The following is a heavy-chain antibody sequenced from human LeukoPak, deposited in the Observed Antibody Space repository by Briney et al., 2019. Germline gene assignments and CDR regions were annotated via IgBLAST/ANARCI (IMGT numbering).Heavy chain of an antibody. D-gene: IGHD2-2*01. J-gene: IGHJ4*02. CDR3: ARANFLYCSSSTCLFDY. V-gene: IGHV1-2*02. Sequence: ASVKVSCKASGYTFIDYYMHWVRQAPGQGFEWMGWINPNDGDTNYAQKFQGRVTMTRDTSIGTAHMEVSRLRSDDTAVYYCARANFLYCSSSTCLFDYWGQGTLVTVSS. CDR1: GYTFIDYY. CDR2: INPNDGDT.